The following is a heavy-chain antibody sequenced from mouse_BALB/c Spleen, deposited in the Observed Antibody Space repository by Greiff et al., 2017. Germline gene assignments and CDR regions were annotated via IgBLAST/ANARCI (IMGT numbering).Heavy chain of an antibody. CDR1: GYSFTGYF. CDR3: ARGEVFYYGSSYLDY. CDR2: INPYNGDT. V-gene: IGHV1-20*02. J-gene: IGHJ2*01. Sequence: EVQVVESGPELVKPGASVKISCKASGYSFTGYFMNWVMQSHGKSLEWIGRINPYNGDTFYNQKFKGKATLTVDKSSSTAHMELRSLASEDSAVYYCARGEVFYYGSSYLDYWGQGTTLTVSS. D-gene: IGHD1-1*01.